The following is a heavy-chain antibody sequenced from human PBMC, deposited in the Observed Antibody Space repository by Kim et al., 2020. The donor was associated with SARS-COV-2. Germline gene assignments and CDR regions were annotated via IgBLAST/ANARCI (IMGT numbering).Heavy chain of an antibody. D-gene: IGHD3-16*01. CDR3: AKDRSARGTYYVSDY. V-gene: IGHV3-23*01. J-gene: IGHJ4*02. Sequence: ADSTKGRFTISRDNSKNSLYLQIVSLRAEDSALYYCAKDRSARGTYYVSDYWGQGTLVTVSS.